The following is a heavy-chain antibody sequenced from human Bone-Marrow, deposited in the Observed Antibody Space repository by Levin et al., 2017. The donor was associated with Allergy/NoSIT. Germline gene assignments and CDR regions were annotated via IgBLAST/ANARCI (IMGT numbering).Heavy chain of an antibody. D-gene: IGHD7-27*01. CDR2: ISGSSDKI. Sequence: PGGSLRLSCSATGLTFKDYYMSWVRQAPGKGLEWVSAISGSSDKIFYEESVKGRFTISRDNSENTLYMQMNSLRVEDTAVYYCVRRMVVATTNWGAFDMWGQGTMVTVSS. CDR1: GLTFKDYY. CDR3: VRRMVVATTNWGAFDM. J-gene: IGHJ3*02. V-gene: IGHV3-23*01.